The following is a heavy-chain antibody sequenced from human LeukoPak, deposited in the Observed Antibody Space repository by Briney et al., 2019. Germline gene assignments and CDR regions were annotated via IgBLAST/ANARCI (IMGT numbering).Heavy chain of an antibody. CDR2: ISAYNGNT. D-gene: IGHD3-22*01. CDR1: GYTFTSYG. CDR3: ARGRKVYDSSGYYLDY. J-gene: IGHJ4*02. Sequence: ASVKVSCKASGYTFTSYGISWVRQAPGQGLEWMGWISAYNGNTNYAQKLQGRVTMTTDTSTSTAYMELRSLRSDDTAVYYCARGRKVYDSSGYYLDYWGQGTLVTVSS. V-gene: IGHV1-18*01.